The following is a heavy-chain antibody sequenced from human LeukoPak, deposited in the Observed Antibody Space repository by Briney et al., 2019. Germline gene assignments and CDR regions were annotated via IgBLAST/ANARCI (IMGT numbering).Heavy chain of an antibody. V-gene: IGHV3-23*01. CDR2: ISGSGGST. CDR3: AKDGGVWFGESNDY. Sequence: GGSLRLSCAASGFTFSSYAMSWVRQAPGKGLEWVSAISGSGGSTYYADSVKGRFTISRDNFKNTLYLQMNSLRADDTAVYYCAKDGGVWFGESNDYCGQGTLVSVSP. J-gene: IGHJ4*02. D-gene: IGHD3-10*01. CDR1: GFTFSSYA.